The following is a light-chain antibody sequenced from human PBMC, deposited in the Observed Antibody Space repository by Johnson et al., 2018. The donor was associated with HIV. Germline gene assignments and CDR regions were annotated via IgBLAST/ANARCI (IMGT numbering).Light chain of an antibody. CDR2: DNN. CDR1: SSNIGNNY. Sequence: QSVLTQPPSVSAAPGQRVSISCSGSSSNIGNNYVSWYQQVPGTAPKLLIYDNNMRPSGIPDRFSGSKPGPSAARGLTGVQTGDEAVYYGETWDSSLSGYYVFGTGTKLTVL. J-gene: IGLJ1*01. CDR3: ETWDSSLSGYYV. V-gene: IGLV1-51*01.